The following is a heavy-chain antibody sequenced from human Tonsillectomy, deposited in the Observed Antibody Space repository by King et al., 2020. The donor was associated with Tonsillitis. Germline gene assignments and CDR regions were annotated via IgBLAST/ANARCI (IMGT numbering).Heavy chain of an antibody. CDR3: ARDRGYCSSTSCAFYY. D-gene: IGHD2-2*01. V-gene: IGHV3-30*04. CDR2: ISYDGSNK. CDR1: GFTFSSYA. J-gene: IGHJ4*02. Sequence: QLVQSGGGVVQPGRSLRLSCAASGFTFSSYAMHWVRQAPGKGLEWVAVISYDGSNKYYAGSLKGRFTISRDNSTNTLNLQMNRLRDEETAVYYCARDRGYCSSTSCAFYYWGQGALVTVSS.